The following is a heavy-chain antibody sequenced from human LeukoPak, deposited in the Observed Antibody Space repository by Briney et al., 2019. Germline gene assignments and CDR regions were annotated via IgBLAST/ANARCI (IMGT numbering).Heavy chain of an antibody. D-gene: IGHD2-2*01. V-gene: IGHV1-69*13. CDR3: ARGTRDPKDYQLLPHYYYYYMDV. CDR2: IIPIFGTA. Sequence: VASVTVSCTASGGTFSSYAISWVRQAPGQGLEWMGGIIPIFGTANYAQKFQGRVTITADESTSTAYMELSSLRSEDTAVYYCARGTRDPKDYQLLPHYYYYYMDVWGKGTTVTVSS. CDR1: GGTFSSYA. J-gene: IGHJ6*03.